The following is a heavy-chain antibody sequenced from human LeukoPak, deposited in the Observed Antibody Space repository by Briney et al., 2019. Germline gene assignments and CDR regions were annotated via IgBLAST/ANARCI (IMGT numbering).Heavy chain of an antibody. CDR2: IIPIFGTA. V-gene: IGHV1-69*13. CDR3: AREGYSSSWYDPSGYYYYYMDV. J-gene: IGHJ6*03. CDR1: GGTFSSYA. D-gene: IGHD6-13*01. Sequence: ASVKVSCKASGGTFSSYAISWVRQAPGQGLEWMGGIIPIFGTANYAQKFQGRVTITADESTSTVYMELSSLRSEDTAVYYCAREGYSSSWYDPSGYYYYYMDVWGKGTTVTVSS.